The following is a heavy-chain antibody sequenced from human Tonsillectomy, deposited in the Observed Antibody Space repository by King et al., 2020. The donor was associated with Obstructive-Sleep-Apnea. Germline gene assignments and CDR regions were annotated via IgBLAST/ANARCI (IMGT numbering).Heavy chain of an antibody. J-gene: IGHJ4*02. D-gene: IGHD3-22*01. CDR2: ISYSGST. CDR3: AGEVGYGVIPPFADH. CDR1: GDSISSTKYH. V-gene: IGHV4-39*07. Sequence: QLQESGPGLVKPSETLSLTCSVSGDSISSTKYHWGWIRQPPGKGLEWIGSISYSGSTHCKPSLKSRVTISVDTSKNQLSLKVTSVTAADTAVYYCAGEVGYGVIPPFADHWGQGTLVTVSS.